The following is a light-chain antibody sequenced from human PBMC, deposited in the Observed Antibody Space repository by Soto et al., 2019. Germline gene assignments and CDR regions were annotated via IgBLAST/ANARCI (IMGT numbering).Light chain of an antibody. CDR3: QQRSSWPRGT. CDR1: QSVSSY. Sequence: EIVLTQSPATLSLSPGERATLSCRASQSVSSYLAWYQQKPGQAPRLLIHDASNRATGIPARFSGSGSGTDFPLTISSLGPEDFALYFCQQRSSWPRGTFGQGTKLEIK. J-gene: IGKJ2*02. V-gene: IGKV3-11*01. CDR2: DAS.